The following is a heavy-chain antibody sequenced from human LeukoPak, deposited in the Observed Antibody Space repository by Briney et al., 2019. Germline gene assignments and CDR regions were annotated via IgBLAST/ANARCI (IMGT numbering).Heavy chain of an antibody. D-gene: IGHD3-22*01. Sequence: KTSETLSLTCTVSGGSISSSSYYWGWIRQPPGKGLEWIGSIYYSGSTYYNPSLKSRVTISVDTSKNQFSLKLSSVTAADTAVYYCARNHPYYDSSGYYYYFDYWGQGTLVTVSS. V-gene: IGHV4-39*07. J-gene: IGHJ4*02. CDR1: GGSISSSSYY. CDR3: ARNHPYYDSSGYYYYFDY. CDR2: IYYSGST.